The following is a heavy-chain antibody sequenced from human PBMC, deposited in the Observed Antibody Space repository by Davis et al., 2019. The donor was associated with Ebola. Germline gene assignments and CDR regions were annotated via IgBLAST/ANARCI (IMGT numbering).Heavy chain of an antibody. CDR2: INHSGST. J-gene: IGHJ6*02. CDR3: ARDGIPDTAMDYYYYYGMDV. Sequence: PGGSLRLSCAVYGGSFSGYYWSWIRQPPGKGLEWIGEINHSGSTNYNPSLKSRVTISVDKSKNQFSLKLSSVTAADTAVYYCARDGIPDTAMDYYYYYGMDVWGQGTTVTVSS. V-gene: IGHV4-34*01. D-gene: IGHD5-18*01. CDR1: GGSFSGYY.